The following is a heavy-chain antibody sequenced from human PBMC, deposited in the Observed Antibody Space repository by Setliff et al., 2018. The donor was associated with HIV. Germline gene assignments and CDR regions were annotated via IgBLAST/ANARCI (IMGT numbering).Heavy chain of an antibody. CDR1: GFTFSSYE. CDR3: AINYYDSSGFAFDI. D-gene: IGHD3-22*01. V-gene: IGHV3-48*03. J-gene: IGHJ3*02. CDR2: ISSSGSTI. Sequence: PGGSLRLSCAASGFTFSSYEMNWVRQAPGKGLEWVSYISSSGSTIYYADSVKGRFTISRDNADNSLYLRMNSLRADDTALYYCAINYYDSSGFAFDIWGQGTMVTVS.